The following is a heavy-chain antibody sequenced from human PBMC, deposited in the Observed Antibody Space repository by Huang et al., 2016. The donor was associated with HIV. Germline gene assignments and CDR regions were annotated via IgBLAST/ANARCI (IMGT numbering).Heavy chain of an antibody. CDR3: ARRHANYYDSSGYYFDS. Sequence: QLQLRESGPGLVKPSETLSLTCTVSGGSISSSSHYWGWIRQPPGEGLEWIGSRYYRGVPYSNPSLKSRVTISVATSKNQFSLKLSSVTAADTAVYYCARRHANYYDSSGYYFDSWGQGTLFTVSS. CDR2: RYYRGVP. D-gene: IGHD3-22*01. V-gene: IGHV4-39*01. CDR1: GGSISSSSHY. J-gene: IGHJ4*02.